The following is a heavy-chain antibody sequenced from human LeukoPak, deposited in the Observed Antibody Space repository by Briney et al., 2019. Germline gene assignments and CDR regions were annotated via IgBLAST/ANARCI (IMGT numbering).Heavy chain of an antibody. D-gene: IGHD5-18*01. J-gene: IGHJ3*02. CDR3: ARDLGYSYGYRVDAFDI. CDR1: GYTFTSYA. V-gene: IGHV7-4-1*02. CDR2: INTNTGNP. Sequence: ASVKVSCKASGYTFTSYAMNWVRQAPGQGLEWMGWINTNTGNPTYAQGFTGRFVFSLDTSVSTAYLQISSLKAEDTAVYYCARDLGYSYGYRVDAFDIWGQGTMVTVSS.